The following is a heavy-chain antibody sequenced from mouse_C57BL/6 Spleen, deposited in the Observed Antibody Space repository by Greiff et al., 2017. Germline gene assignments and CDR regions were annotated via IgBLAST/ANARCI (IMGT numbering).Heavy chain of an antibody. CDR3: ARYGGSRDNWWFDV. CDR1: GYTFTSYG. D-gene: IGHD1-1*01. J-gene: IGHJ1*03. V-gene: IGHV1-81*01. Sequence: QVQLKQSGAELARPGASVKLSCKASGYTFTSYGISWVKQRTGKGLEWIGEIYPRSGNTYYNEKFKGKATLTADKSSSTAYMELRSLTSEDSAVYFCARYGGSRDNWWFDVWGTGTTVTVSS. CDR2: IYPRSGNT.